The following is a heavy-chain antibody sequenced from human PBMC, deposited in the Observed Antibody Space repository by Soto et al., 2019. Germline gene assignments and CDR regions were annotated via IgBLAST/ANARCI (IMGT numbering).Heavy chain of an antibody. D-gene: IGHD6-13*01. Sequence: GGSLRLSCAASGFTFSSYGMHWVRQAPGKGLEWVAVIWYDGSNEYYADSVKGRFTISRDNSKNTLSLQMNSLRAEDTAMYYCARGRYTSSCFYFDFWGQGTPVTVSS. CDR1: GFTFSSYG. CDR3: ARGRYTSSCFYFDF. J-gene: IGHJ4*02. CDR2: IWYDGSNE. V-gene: IGHV3-33*08.